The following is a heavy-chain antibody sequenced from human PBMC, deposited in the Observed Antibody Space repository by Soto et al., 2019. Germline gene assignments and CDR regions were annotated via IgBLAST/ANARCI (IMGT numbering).Heavy chain of an antibody. Sequence: EVQLVETGGGLIQPGGSLRLSCAASGFTVSSNYMSWVRQAPGKGLEWVSVIYSGGSTYYADSVKGRFTISRDNSKNTLYLQMNSLRAEDTAVYYCASGTPLSPRLGALYFDYWGQGTLVTVSS. J-gene: IGHJ4*02. D-gene: IGHD3-10*01. CDR3: ASGTPLSPRLGALYFDY. CDR1: GFTVSSNY. CDR2: IYSGGST. V-gene: IGHV3-53*02.